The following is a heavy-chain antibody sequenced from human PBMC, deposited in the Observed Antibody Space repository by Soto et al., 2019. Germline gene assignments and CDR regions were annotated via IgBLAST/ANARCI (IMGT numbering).Heavy chain of an antibody. V-gene: IGHV3-30-3*01. CDR2: ISYDGSNK. Sequence: GGSLRLSCATSGFTFKNAWMSWVRQVSGKGLEWVAVISYDGSNKYYADTVKGRFTISRDNSKNTLYLQMNSMRAEDTAVYYCARERPYKWLQLDYWGQGTLVTVSS. CDR1: GFTFKNAW. J-gene: IGHJ4*02. CDR3: ARERPYKWLQLDY. D-gene: IGHD5-12*01.